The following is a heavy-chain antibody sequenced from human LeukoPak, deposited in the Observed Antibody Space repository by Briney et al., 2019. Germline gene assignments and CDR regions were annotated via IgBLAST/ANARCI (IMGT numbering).Heavy chain of an antibody. V-gene: IGHV4-59*01. Sequence: PSETLSLTCTVSGGSLSSYYWSWIRQPLGKGLEWIGYIYYSGSTNYNPSLKSRVTISVDTSKNQFSLKLSSVTAADTAVYYCARGDGWYENWGQGTLVTVSS. CDR3: ARGDGWYEN. CDR1: GGSLSSYY. J-gene: IGHJ4*02. D-gene: IGHD6-19*01. CDR2: IYYSGST.